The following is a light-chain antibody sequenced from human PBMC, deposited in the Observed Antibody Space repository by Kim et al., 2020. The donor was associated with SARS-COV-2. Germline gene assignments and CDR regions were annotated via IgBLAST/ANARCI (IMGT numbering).Light chain of an antibody. CDR3: QQYHSLPPT. CDR2: DAS. Sequence: SASVGDRVTITCQASQDITNYLNWYQQKPGKAPKLLIYDASNLETGVPSRFSGSGSGTDFTFTISSLQPEDIATYYCQQYHSLPPTFGQGTKLEI. V-gene: IGKV1-33*01. CDR1: QDITNY. J-gene: IGKJ2*01.